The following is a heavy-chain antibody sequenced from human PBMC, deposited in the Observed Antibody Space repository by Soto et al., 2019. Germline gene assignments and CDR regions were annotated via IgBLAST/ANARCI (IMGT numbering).Heavy chain of an antibody. J-gene: IGHJ4*02. Sequence: QVQLQESGPGLVKPLETLSLTCTVPGGSITSYYWSWVRQPPGKGLEWIGYIYYNGNINYNPSLKSRLTISLDTSKNQFSLRLCSVTAADTAVYYCATGRVYFGSEYWGQGTLVTVSS. V-gene: IGHV4-59*01. D-gene: IGHD3-10*01. CDR2: IYYNGNI. CDR3: ATGRVYFGSEY. CDR1: GGSITSYY.